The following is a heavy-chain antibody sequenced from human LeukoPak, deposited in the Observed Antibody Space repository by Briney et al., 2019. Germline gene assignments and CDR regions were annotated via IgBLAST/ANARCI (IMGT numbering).Heavy chain of an antibody. Sequence: ASVKVSCKASGYSFADYYMHWVRQAPGQGLEWMGWIKPNSGGTRSAQKFQGRVTMTRDTSISTAYMELSRVTSDDTAVYYCARPYCTGNSCHDFFDYWGQGTLVTVSS. CDR1: GYSFADYY. D-gene: IGHD2-15*01. CDR2: IKPNSGGT. J-gene: IGHJ4*02. CDR3: ARPYCTGNSCHDFFDY. V-gene: IGHV1-2*02.